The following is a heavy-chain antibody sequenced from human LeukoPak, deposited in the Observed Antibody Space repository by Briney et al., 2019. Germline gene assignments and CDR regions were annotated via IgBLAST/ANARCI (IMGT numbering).Heavy chain of an antibody. CDR2: IYYSGST. Sequence: SETLSLTCTVSGGSISSYYWSWIRQPPGKGLEWIGYIYYSGSTNYNPSLKSRVTISVDTSKNQFSLKLSSVTAADTAVYYCARGVAGTSPIYYYYYGMDVWGQGTTVTVSS. D-gene: IGHD6-19*01. V-gene: IGHV4-59*01. CDR1: GGSISSYY. CDR3: ARGVAGTSPIYYYYYGMDV. J-gene: IGHJ6*02.